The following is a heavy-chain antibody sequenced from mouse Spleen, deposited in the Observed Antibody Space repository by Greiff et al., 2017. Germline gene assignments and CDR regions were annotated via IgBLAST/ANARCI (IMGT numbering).Heavy chain of an antibody. CDR3: ARVSTMITAFAY. J-gene: IGHJ3*01. CDR2: ISSGGSYT. Sequence: EVMLVESGGDLVKPGGSLKLSCAASGFTFSSYGMSWVRQTPDKRLEWVATISSGGSYTYYPDSVKGRFTISRDNAKNTLYLQMSSLKSEDTAMYYCARVSTMITAFAYWGQGTLVTVSA. CDR1: GFTFSSYG. D-gene: IGHD2-4*01. V-gene: IGHV5-6*02.